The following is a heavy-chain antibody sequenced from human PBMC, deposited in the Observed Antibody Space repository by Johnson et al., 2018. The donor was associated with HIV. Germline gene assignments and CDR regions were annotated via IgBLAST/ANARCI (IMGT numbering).Heavy chain of an antibody. CDR3: ARDPGNVYCAGDCYPEDAFDT. CDR2: IYSGGTS. D-gene: IGHD2-21*02. J-gene: IGHJ3*02. V-gene: IGHV3-53*01. CDR1: GFSVSDNY. Sequence: EVQVVESGGALIQPGGSLRLSCVGSGFSVSDNYMSWVRQAPGKGLEWVSIIYSGGTSYYADSVRGRFTISRDDSKNTVFLQMNSLTTEDTAVYYCARDPGNVYCAGDCYPEDAFDTWGQGTMVLVSS.